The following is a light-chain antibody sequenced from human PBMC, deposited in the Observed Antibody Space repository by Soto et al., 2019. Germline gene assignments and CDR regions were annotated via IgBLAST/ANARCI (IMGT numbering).Light chain of an antibody. V-gene: IGKV3-15*01. J-gene: IGKJ1*01. Sequence: EIVMTQSPATLSVSPGERATLSCTASHYVYRNVAWFQQRPGQAPRLLIYRASARATGTPARFSGSGSGTEFTLTITSLQSEDVALYYCQQYQNLWTFGQGTEVEI. CDR3: QQYQNLWT. CDR2: RAS. CDR1: HYVYRN.